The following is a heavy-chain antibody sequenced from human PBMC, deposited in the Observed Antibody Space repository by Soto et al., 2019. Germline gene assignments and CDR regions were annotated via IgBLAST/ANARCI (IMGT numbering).Heavy chain of an antibody. V-gene: IGHV3-30*18. CDR3: AKEDFWSGHTWLDP. D-gene: IGHD3-3*01. CDR1: GFTFSSYG. Sequence: GGSLRLSCAASGFTFSSYGMHWVRQAPGKGLEWVAVISYDGSNKYYADSVKGRFTISRDNSKNTLYLQMNSLRAEDTAVYYCAKEDFWSGHTWLDPCGQGPLVTVYS. J-gene: IGHJ5*02. CDR2: ISYDGSNK.